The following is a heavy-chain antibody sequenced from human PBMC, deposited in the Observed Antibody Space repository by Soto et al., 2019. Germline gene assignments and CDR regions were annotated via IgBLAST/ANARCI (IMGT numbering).Heavy chain of an antibody. D-gene: IGHD5-18*01. CDR1: GDPSSYSA. CDR2: INPNFGSA. Sequence: QVRVVQSGAEVRKPGSSVKVSCTASGDPSSYSAIGWLRQAPGQGLEWMGGINPNFGSAIYAQKFQGRTTITAHYMELNDLRSEDTAIYFCATYYTAVAYFENWGQGTPVTVSS. CDR3: ATYYTAVAYFEN. V-gene: IGHV1-69*01. J-gene: IGHJ4*02.